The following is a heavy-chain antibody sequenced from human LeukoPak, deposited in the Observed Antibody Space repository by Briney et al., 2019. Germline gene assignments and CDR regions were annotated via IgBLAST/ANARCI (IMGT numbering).Heavy chain of an antibody. J-gene: IGHJ2*01. CDR1: GYSFTSYW. CDR3: ARLYDSSGYYYENWYFDL. CDR2: IYPGDSDT. Sequence: GESLKISCKGSGYSFTSYWIGWVRQMPGKGLEWMGIIYPGDSDTRYSPSFQGQVTISADESISTAYLQWSSLKASDTAMYYCARLYDSSGYYYENWYFDLWGRGTLVTVSS. V-gene: IGHV5-51*01. D-gene: IGHD3-22*01.